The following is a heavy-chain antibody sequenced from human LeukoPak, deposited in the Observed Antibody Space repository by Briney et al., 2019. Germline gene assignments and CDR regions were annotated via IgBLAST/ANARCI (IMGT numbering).Heavy chain of an antibody. J-gene: IGHJ5*02. V-gene: IGHV1-24*01. CDR1: GYTLTELS. Sequence: ASVKVSCKVSGYTLTELSMHWVRQAPGKGLEWMGGFDPEDGETIYAQKFQGRVTMTEDTSTDTAYMELSSLRSEDTAVYYCASAGRGYCSSTSCYIFDPWGQGTLVTVSS. D-gene: IGHD2-2*02. CDR3: ASAGRGYCSSTSCYIFDP. CDR2: FDPEDGET.